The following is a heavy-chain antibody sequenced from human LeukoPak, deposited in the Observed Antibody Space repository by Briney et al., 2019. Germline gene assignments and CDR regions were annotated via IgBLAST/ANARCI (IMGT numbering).Heavy chain of an antibody. D-gene: IGHD3-3*01. Sequence: SETLSLTCTVSGGSIGSYYWSWIRQPPGKGLEWIGYIYYSGSTNYSPSLKSRVTTSVDTSKNQFSLKLTSVTAADTAVYYCARGGYFGVVIFDYWGQGTLVTVSS. CDR3: ARGGYFGVVIFDY. CDR1: GGSIGSYY. V-gene: IGHV4-59*01. J-gene: IGHJ4*02. CDR2: IYYSGST.